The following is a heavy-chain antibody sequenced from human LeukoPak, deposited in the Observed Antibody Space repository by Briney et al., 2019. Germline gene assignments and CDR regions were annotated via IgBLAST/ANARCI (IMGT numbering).Heavy chain of an antibody. CDR3: ARNMVRGYEDAFDI. J-gene: IGHJ3*02. Sequence: ASVKVSCKASGYTFTSYDINWVRQATGQGLEWMGWMNPNSGNTGYAQKFQGRVTITRNTSISTAYMELSSLRAEDTAVYYCARNMVRGYEDAFDIWGQGTMVTVSS. CDR1: GYTFTSYD. CDR2: MNPNSGNT. D-gene: IGHD3-10*01. V-gene: IGHV1-8*03.